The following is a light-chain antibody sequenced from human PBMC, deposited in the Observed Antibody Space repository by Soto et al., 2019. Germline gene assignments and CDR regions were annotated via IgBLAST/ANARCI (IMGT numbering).Light chain of an antibody. CDR1: RSNIEAGYH. CDR3: CSYAGGSYV. Sequence: QSVLTQPPSVSGAPGQRVTISCTGGRSNIEAGYHVHWYQQLPGRAPKLLVFGNDNRPSGVPDRFSGSKSGNTASLSISGLQAEDEADYYCCSYAGGSYVFGTGTKVTVL. J-gene: IGLJ1*01. V-gene: IGLV1-40*01. CDR2: GND.